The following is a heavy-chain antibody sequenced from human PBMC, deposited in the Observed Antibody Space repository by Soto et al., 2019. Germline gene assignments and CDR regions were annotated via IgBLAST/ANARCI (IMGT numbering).Heavy chain of an antibody. CDR3: ARDRLIAVTGLLRN. J-gene: IGHJ4*02. Sequence: QVQLVQSGAGVKKPGASVKVSCKTSGYPFTSYGINWVRQAPGQGPEWMGWISAYDDKTIYSQKFQGRVTLTADTSTTTAYMELRGLGSDDTAVYYCARDRLIAVTGLLRNWGQGTLVTVSS. CDR1: GYPFTSYG. CDR2: ISAYDDKT. D-gene: IGHD6-19*01. V-gene: IGHV1-18*01.